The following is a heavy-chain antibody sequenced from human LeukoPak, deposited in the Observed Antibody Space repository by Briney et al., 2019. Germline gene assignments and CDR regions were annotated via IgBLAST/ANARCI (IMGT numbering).Heavy chain of an antibody. J-gene: IGHJ4*02. Sequence: GGSQRLSCAASGFTFDDYAMHWVRQAPGKGLEWVSGISWNSGSIGYADSVKGRFTISRDNAKNSLYLQMNSLRAEDMALYYCAKGIKYYYDSSGIDYWGQGTLVTVSS. CDR2: ISWNSGSI. V-gene: IGHV3-9*03. CDR1: GFTFDDYA. CDR3: AKGIKYYYDSSGIDY. D-gene: IGHD3-22*01.